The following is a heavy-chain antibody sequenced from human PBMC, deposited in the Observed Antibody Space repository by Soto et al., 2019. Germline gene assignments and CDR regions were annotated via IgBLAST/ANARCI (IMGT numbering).Heavy chain of an antibody. V-gene: IGHV1-69*08. Sequence: QVQLVQSGAEVKKPGSSVKVSCKASGGTFSSYTINWVRQAPGQGLEWMGRIIPIFGMANYEQKFQGRVTITADESTSRAYMQLSSLRSEDTGLYYCAREEAQYQLLHSYYYMDVWGKGTTVTVSS. CDR2: IIPIFGMA. D-gene: IGHD2-2*01. CDR3: AREEAQYQLLHSYYYMDV. J-gene: IGHJ6*03. CDR1: GGTFSSYT.